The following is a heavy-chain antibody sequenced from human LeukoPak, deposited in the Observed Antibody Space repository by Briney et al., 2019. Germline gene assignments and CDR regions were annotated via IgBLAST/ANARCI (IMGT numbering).Heavy chain of an antibody. Sequence: SETLSLTCAVSGDSISSSNWWSWVRQPPGQGLEWIGEVYHSGRTNYNPSLTSRVTISLDKSNNQISLNLSSVTAADTAVYFCARSRAAAGTRDFDYWGQGNQVTVPS. D-gene: IGHD6-13*01. V-gene: IGHV4-4*02. CDR3: ARSRAAAGTRDFDY. J-gene: IGHJ4*02. CDR2: VYHSGRT. CDR1: GDSISSSNW.